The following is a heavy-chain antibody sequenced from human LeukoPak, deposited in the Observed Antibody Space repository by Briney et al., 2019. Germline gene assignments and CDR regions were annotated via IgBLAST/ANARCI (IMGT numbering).Heavy chain of an antibody. V-gene: IGHV1-69*05. Sequence: AASVKVPCKASGGTFSSYAISWVRQAPGQGLEWMGGIIPIFGTANYAQKFQGRVTITTDESTSTAYMELSSLRSEDTAVYYCARHFLGGDYFDYWGQGTLVTVSS. CDR1: GGTFSSYA. CDR2: IIPIFGTA. J-gene: IGHJ4*02. CDR3: ARHFLGGDYFDY. D-gene: IGHD3-16*01.